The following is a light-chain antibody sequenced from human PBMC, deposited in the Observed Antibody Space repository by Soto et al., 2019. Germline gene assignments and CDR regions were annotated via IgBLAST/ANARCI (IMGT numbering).Light chain of an antibody. Sequence: QPVLTQPPSVSGAPGQMVTISCTGSSSNIGAGYDVHWYQQLPGTAPKLLIYGNNNRPSGVPDRFSGSKSGTSDSLAITGLQAEDEADYYCQSYESSLSGFVIFGGGTKVTVL. V-gene: IGLV1-40*01. CDR3: QSYESSLSGFVI. CDR2: GNN. CDR1: SSNIGAGYD. J-gene: IGLJ2*01.